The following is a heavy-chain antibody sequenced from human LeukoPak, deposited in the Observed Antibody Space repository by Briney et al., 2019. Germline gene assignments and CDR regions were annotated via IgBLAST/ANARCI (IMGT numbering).Heavy chain of an antibody. CDR1: GGSISSYY. CDR3: ARSSYYYGADAFDI. V-gene: IGHV4-59*01. Sequence: SETLSLTCTVSGGSISSYYWSWIRQPPGKGLEWIGYIYYSGSTNYNPSLKSRVTISVKTSKNQFSLKLSSVTAADTAVYYCARSSYYYGADAFDIWGQGTMVTVSS. J-gene: IGHJ3*02. D-gene: IGHD3-10*01. CDR2: IYYSGST.